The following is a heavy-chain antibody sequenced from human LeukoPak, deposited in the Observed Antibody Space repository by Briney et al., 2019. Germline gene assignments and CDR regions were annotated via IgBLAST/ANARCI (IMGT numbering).Heavy chain of an antibody. Sequence: GGSLRLSCAASGFTFSSYAMHWVRQAPGKGLEWVAVISYDGSNKYYADSVKGRFTISRDNSKNTLYLQMNSLRAEDTAVYYCAKEGGYNPFWSNPYYYYYMDVWGKGTTVTVSS. CDR2: ISYDGSNK. V-gene: IGHV3-30*04. CDR3: AKEGGYNPFWSNPYYYYYMDV. D-gene: IGHD3-3*01. CDR1: GFTFSSYA. J-gene: IGHJ6*03.